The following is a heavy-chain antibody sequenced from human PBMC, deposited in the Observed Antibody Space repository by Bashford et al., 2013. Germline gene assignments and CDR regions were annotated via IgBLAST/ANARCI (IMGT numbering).Heavy chain of an antibody. V-gene: IGHV3-7*01. Sequence: VRQAPGKGLEWVANIKQDGSEKYYVDSVKGRFTISRDSAKNSLYLQMSSLRVDDTAVYYCARDRRWATVTTADYFDCWGQGTLVTVSS. J-gene: IGHJ4*02. CDR3: ARDRRWATVTTADYFDC. D-gene: IGHD4-17*01. CDR2: IKQDGSEK.